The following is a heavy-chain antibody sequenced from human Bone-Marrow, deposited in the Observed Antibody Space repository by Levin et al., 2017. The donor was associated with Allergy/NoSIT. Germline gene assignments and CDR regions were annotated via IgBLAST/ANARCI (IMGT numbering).Heavy chain of an antibody. CDR3: AKGIATGKVDWFDP. Sequence: PGESLKISCAASGFTFNNFAMMWVRQAPGKGLEWVSTIAGDGATYYADSVKGRFTISRDNSKDTLYVAMTSLRVEDTAMYYCAKGIATGKVDWFDPWGQGTLVTVSS. CDR1: GFTFNNFA. D-gene: IGHD6-13*01. CDR2: IAGDGAT. J-gene: IGHJ5*02. V-gene: IGHV3-23*01.